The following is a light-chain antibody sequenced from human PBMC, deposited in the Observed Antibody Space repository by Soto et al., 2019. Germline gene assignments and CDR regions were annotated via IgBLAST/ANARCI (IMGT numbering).Light chain of an antibody. Sequence: DIPMTQSPSTLSASVGDRVTITCRASQSISSWLAWYQQKPGKVPKLLIYKASSLESGVASRFSGSASGTEFTLTISSLQPDDFATYYCQHYNSYPLTFGGGTKVEIK. CDR3: QHYNSYPLT. J-gene: IGKJ4*02. CDR1: QSISSW. CDR2: KAS. V-gene: IGKV1-5*03.